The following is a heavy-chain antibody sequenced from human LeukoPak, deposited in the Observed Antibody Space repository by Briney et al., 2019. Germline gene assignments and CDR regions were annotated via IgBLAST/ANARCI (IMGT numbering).Heavy chain of an antibody. CDR1: GYTFTSYG. CDR2: ISAYNGNT. Sequence: ASVKVSCKASGYTFTSYGIGWVRQAPGQGLEWMGWISAYNGNTNYAQNLQGRVTMTTDTSTSTAYMELRSLRSDDTAVYYCAREYYYDSSGPNFGYWGQGTLVTVSS. V-gene: IGHV1-18*01. CDR3: AREYYYDSSGPNFGY. D-gene: IGHD3-22*01. J-gene: IGHJ4*02.